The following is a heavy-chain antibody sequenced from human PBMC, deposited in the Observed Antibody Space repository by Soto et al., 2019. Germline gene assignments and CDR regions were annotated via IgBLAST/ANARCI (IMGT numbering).Heavy chain of an antibody. CDR1: GFTFSRDG. J-gene: IGHJ4*02. D-gene: IGHD5-18*01. Sequence: GGSLRLSCAASGFTFSRDGMSWVRQAPGKGLEWVSLITDNGGSTYYADSVKGRFTISRDNTKNTLYLQMNSLRAEDTAVYYCAKEGKRGYSYGTYFDYWGPGTLDTVST. CDR2: ITDNGGST. CDR3: AKEGKRGYSYGTYFDY. V-gene: IGHV3-23*01.